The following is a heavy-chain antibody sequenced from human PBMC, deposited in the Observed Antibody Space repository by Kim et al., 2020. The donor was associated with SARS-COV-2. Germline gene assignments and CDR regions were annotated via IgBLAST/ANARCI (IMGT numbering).Heavy chain of an antibody. J-gene: IGHJ6*02. Sequence: SETLSLTCTVSGGSISSSSYYWGWIRQPPGKGLEWIGSIYYSGSTYYNPSLKSRVTISVDTSKNQFSLKLSSVTAADTAVYYCARSWGAAAFGEFRFSDYYYYYGMDVWGQGTTVTVSS. CDR3: ARSWGAAAFGEFRFSDYYYYYGMDV. D-gene: IGHD3-10*01. CDR2: IYYSGST. CDR1: GGSISSSSYY. V-gene: IGHV4-39*01.